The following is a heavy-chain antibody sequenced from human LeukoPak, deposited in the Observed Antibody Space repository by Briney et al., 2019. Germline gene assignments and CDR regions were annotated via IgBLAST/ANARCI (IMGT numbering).Heavy chain of an antibody. D-gene: IGHD3-3*01. CDR3: ASGTSTYYELYF. J-gene: IGHJ4*02. CDR1: GGSISSSTFY. V-gene: IGHV4-39*01. Sequence: SETLSLTCTVSGGSISSSTFYWGWIRQPPGKGLEWIGSFFYSGSTYYNPSLKSRLTMSVDTSNNQFSLKLMSVTAADTAVYYCASGTSTYYELYFWGQGTLVTVSS. CDR2: FFYSGST.